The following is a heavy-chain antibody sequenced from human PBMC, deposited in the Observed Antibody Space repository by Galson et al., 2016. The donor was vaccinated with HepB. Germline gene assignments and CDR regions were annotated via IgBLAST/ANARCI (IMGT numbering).Heavy chain of an antibody. J-gene: IGHJ4*02. V-gene: IGHV5-51*01. Sequence: QSGVEVKKPGESLKISCKGSGYSFSSYWIGWVRQMPGKGLEWMGIISPGDSDTRYSPSFQGQVTISVDKAINTAYMQWSSLKASDSGIYYCARRPPVTGRSGHYFDSWGQGTLVTVSS. CDR1: GYSFSSYW. CDR2: ISPGDSDT. D-gene: IGHD4-11*01. CDR3: ARRPPVTGRSGHYFDS.